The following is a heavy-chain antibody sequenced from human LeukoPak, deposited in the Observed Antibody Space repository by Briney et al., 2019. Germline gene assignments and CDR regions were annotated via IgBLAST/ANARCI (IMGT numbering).Heavy chain of an antibody. J-gene: IGHJ4*02. Sequence: SGTLSLTCTVSGGSISSYYWSWIRQPAGKGLEWIGRIYTSGSTNYNPSLKSRVTMSVDTSKNQFSLKLSSVTAADTAVYYCARDYYDSSGYLYLFDYWGQGTLVTVSS. CDR3: ARDYYDSSGYLYLFDY. D-gene: IGHD3-22*01. CDR1: GGSISSYY. V-gene: IGHV4-4*07. CDR2: IYTSGST.